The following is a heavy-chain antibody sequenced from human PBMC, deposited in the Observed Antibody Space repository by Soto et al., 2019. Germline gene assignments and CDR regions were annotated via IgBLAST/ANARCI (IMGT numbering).Heavy chain of an antibody. V-gene: IGHV4-31*03. CDR2: IHHTGSP. CDR3: AKRPTGSGSSYFDY. J-gene: IGHJ4*02. D-gene: IGHD3-10*01. CDR1: AGSVTSDEYY. Sequence: QVQLQESGPGLVKPSQTLSLTCTVSAGSVTSDEYYWNWIRYRAGEGLEWIGFIHHTGSPFYNPSLDTRASISIDTSESQFSLNLASVTVADTAVYYCAKRPTGSGSSYFDYWGPGTLVTVSS.